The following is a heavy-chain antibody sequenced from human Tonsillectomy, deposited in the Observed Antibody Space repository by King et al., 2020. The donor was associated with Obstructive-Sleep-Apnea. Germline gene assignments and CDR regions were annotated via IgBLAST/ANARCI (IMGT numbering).Heavy chain of an antibody. J-gene: IGHJ6*02. V-gene: IGHV1-46*01. CDR3: ARDLERSGSYYGVYYYYGMDV. Sequence: QLVQSGAEVKKPGASVKVSCKASGYTFTSYYMHWVRQAPGQGLEWMGIINPSGGSTSYAQKFQGRVTMTRDTSTSTVYMELSSLRSEDTAVYYCARDLERSGSYYGVYYYYGMDVWGQGTTVTVSS. D-gene: IGHD1-26*01. CDR1: GYTFTSYY. CDR2: INPSGGST.